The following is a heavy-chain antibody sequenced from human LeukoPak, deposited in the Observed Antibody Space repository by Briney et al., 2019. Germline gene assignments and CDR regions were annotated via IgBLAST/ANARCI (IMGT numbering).Heavy chain of an antibody. V-gene: IGHV3-30*04. CDR2: ISSNGGRK. CDR3: ARQEARDYYYEGLDY. Sequence: GGSLRLSCAASGFTFDDYAMHWVRQAPGKGLERVALISSNGGRKDYADSVKGRFTIDRDNSKNTVYLQMNSLRPDDTAIYFCARQEARDYYYEGLDYWGQGNLVTVSS. CDR1: GFTFDDYA. D-gene: IGHD3-22*01. J-gene: IGHJ4*02.